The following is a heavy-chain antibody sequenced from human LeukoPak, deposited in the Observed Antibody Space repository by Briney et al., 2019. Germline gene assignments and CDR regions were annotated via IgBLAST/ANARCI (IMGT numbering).Heavy chain of an antibody. J-gene: IGHJ3*02. CDR2: IRYAGTNK. CDR1: GFTFSNYG. V-gene: IGHV3-30*02. Sequence: GGSLRLSCAASGFTFSNYGMHWVRQAPGKGLEWVAFIRYAGTNKYYADSVKGRFTISRDNSKSTLYLQMNSLRAEDTAVYYCAKGVGSAYAFDIWGQGTMVTVSS. CDR3: AKGVGSAYAFDI. D-gene: IGHD3-10*01.